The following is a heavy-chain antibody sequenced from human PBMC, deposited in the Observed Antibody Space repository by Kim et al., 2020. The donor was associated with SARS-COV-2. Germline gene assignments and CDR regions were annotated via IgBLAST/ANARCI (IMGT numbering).Heavy chain of an antibody. Sequence: GGSLRLSCAASGFTFSSYGMHWVRQAPGKGLEWVAVISYDGSNKYYADSVKGRFTISRDNSKNTLYLQMNSLRAEDTAVYYCAKDQGGSYYVYQGEAFDIWGQGTMVTVSS. CDR3: AKDQGGSYYVYQGEAFDI. D-gene: IGHD1-26*01. V-gene: IGHV3-30*18. J-gene: IGHJ3*02. CDR2: ISYDGSNK. CDR1: GFTFSSYG.